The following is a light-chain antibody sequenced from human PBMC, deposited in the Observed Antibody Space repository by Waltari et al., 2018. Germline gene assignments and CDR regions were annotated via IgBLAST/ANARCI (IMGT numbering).Light chain of an antibody. Sequence: IVLTQSPGTLSLSPGERATLSCRASQSISSFLVWYQQKPGQAPRLLIYGASTRATGIPDRFSGSGSGTDFSLTISRLEPEDFAVYYCQHYVRLSVTFGQGTKVEIK. CDR1: QSISSF. J-gene: IGKJ1*01. V-gene: IGKV3-20*01. CDR2: GAS. CDR3: QHYVRLSVT.